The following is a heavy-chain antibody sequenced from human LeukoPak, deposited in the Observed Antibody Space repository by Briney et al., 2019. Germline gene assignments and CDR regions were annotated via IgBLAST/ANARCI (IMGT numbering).Heavy chain of an antibody. CDR2: IIPIFGTA. CDR1: GGTFSGYA. CDR3: ARSQQLVRRYFDY. D-gene: IGHD6-13*01. J-gene: IGHJ4*02. Sequence: SVKVSCKASGGTFSGYAICWVRQAPGQALEWMGGIIPIFGTANYAQKLQGRVTITADKSTSKAYMELSSLRSEDTAVYYCARSQQLVRRYFDYWGQGTLVTVSS. V-gene: IGHV1-69*06.